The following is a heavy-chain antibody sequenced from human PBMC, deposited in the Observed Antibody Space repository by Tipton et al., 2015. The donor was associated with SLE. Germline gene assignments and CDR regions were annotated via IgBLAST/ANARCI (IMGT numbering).Heavy chain of an antibody. CDR2: FYHSGNT. V-gene: IGHV4-38-2*02. Sequence: TLSLTCIVSRYSISSGYYWGWMRQAPGKELEWIGSFYHSGNTYYNPSLTSQVTISADTSKNQFSLKLSSVTAADTAVYYCAKTVAGAAYLFDLWGQGTLVTVSS. CDR1: RYSISSGYY. J-gene: IGHJ4*02. CDR3: AKTVAGAAYLFDL. D-gene: IGHD6-19*01.